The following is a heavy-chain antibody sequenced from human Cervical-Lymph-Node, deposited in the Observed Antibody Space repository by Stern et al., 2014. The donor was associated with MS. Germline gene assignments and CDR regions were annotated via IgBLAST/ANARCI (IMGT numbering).Heavy chain of an antibody. D-gene: IGHD6-13*01. Sequence: VQLAQSGAEVTKPGSSVKVSCKASGGTFSKFPSSWVRQAPGQGLACMGGIFTVFGTPTYAQEFRGRVTITADVSTSTVYMELSSLRSDDTAVYYCALSSETSDRWYSLGYDLWGQGTLVTVSS. CDR3: ALSSETSDRWYSLGYDL. J-gene: IGHJ5*02. V-gene: IGHV1-69*01. CDR1: GGTFSKFP. CDR2: IFTVFGTP.